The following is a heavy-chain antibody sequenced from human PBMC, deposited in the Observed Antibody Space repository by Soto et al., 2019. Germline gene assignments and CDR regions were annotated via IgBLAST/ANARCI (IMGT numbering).Heavy chain of an antibody. CDR1: GFTFQSSM. CDR3: ARAQKWRQLSLNVFDL. D-gene: IGHD5-18*01. J-gene: IGHJ3*01. Sequence: GSLRLSGVPSGFTFQSSMSHFDHQTPGYALLSVSRITCAGDGTLYADSVQGRFTISRDNAKNTVYLHMTGLRVEETAVYYCARAQKWRQLSLNVFDLWGQGTTVTVSS. V-gene: IGHV3-74*01. CDR2: ITCAGDGT.